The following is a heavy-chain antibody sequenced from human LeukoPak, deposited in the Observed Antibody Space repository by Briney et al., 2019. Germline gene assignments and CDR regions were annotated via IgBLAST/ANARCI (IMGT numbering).Heavy chain of an antibody. V-gene: IGHV1-18*01. CDR2: ISAYNGNT. D-gene: IGHD3-3*01. CDR3: ARAYYDFWSGYYTVSFDY. J-gene: IGHJ4*02. CDR1: GYTFTSYG. Sequence: ASVKVSCKASGYTFTSYGISWVRQAPGQGLEWMGWISAYNGNTNYAQKLQGRVTMTTDTSTSTAYMELRSLRSDDTAVYYCARAYYDFWSGYYTVSFDYWGQGTLVTVSS.